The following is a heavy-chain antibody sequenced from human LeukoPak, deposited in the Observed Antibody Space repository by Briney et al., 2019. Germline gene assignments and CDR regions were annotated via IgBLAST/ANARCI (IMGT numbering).Heavy chain of an antibody. CDR1: GFTFSSYW. Sequence: GGSLRLSCAASGFTFSSYWMTWVRQAPGKGLEWVANIKQDGSEKYYVDSVKGRFTISRDNAKNSLYLQMNSLRAEDTAVYYCARALDSSTSRYQAFEYWGQGTLVTVSS. V-gene: IGHV3-7*01. J-gene: IGHJ4*02. CDR3: ARALDSSTSRYQAFEY. D-gene: IGHD2-2*01. CDR2: IKQDGSEK.